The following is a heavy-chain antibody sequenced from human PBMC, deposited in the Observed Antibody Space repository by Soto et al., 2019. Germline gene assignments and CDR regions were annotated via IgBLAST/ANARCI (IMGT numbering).Heavy chain of an antibody. CDR1: GFTFSSYS. CDR2: ISTSGDIT. Sequence: GGSLRLSCAASGFTFSSYSMNWVRQAPGMGLEWVSIISTSGDITYYADSVKGRFTISRDNSQNTVFLQMNSLRAEDTAIYFCAKVRLTDYLRYAPHLWGQGTLVTVSS. CDR3: AKVRLTDYLRYAPHL. J-gene: IGHJ3*01. V-gene: IGHV3-23*01. D-gene: IGHD2-8*01.